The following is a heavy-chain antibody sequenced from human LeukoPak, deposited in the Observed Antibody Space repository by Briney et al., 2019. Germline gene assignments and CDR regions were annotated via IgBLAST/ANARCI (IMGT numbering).Heavy chain of an antibody. CDR2: ISSSSSSI. D-gene: IGHD3-22*01. CDR1: GFTFSTYS. CDR3: ARAAKYYYDSTVYWDWFDP. Sequence: GGSLRLSCAASGFTFSTYSMNWVRQAPGKGLEWVSYISSSSSSIYYADSVKGRFTISRDNAKNSLFLQMDSLRADDTAVYYCARAAKYYYDSTVYWDWFDPWGQGTLVTVSS. V-gene: IGHV3-48*01. J-gene: IGHJ5*02.